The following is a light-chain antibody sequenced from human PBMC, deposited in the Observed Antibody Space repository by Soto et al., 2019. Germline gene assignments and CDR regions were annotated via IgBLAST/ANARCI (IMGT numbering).Light chain of an antibody. V-gene: IGKV3-20*01. CDR3: QQYGSSPTWT. J-gene: IGKJ1*01. CDR2: RAS. Sequence: EIVLTQSPGTLSLSPGETATLSCRTSQSVSSNYFAWYQQKPGQSPRLLIYRASSRAPGIPDRFRGSGSGTDFTLSIARLEPEDFAVYYCQQYGSSPTWTFGQGTKVDSK. CDR1: QSVSSNY.